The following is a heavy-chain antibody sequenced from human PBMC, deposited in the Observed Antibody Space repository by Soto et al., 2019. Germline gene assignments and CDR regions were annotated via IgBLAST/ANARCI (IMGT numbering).Heavy chain of an antibody. D-gene: IGHD2-2*01. Sequence: EVQLVESGGDLVQPGGSLRLSCAASGFTFSGHWMHWVRQVPGKGLEWGSRINTDGGSSAYAESVKGRFTISRDNAKNTLYLQMNGLRAEDTAVYYCAREAGDCSRTSCYRRAFDTWGQGATGTVSS. CDR3: AREAGDCSRTSCYRRAFDT. J-gene: IGHJ3*02. V-gene: IGHV3-74*03. CDR1: GFTFSGHW. CDR2: INTDGGSS.